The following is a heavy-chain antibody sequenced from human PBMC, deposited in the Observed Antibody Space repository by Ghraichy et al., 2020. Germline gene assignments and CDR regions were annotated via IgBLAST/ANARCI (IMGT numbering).Heavy chain of an antibody. Sequence: GGSLRLSCEASGITFGTYWINWVRQVPGKGLVWVSRTNNDGSRINYAESVRGRFTISRDDAKNTVFLEMSSLRVEDTGVYYCARSGGSDSWGQGTMVTVSS. CDR2: TNNDGSRI. CDR1: GITFGTYW. CDR3: ARSGGSDS. V-gene: IGHV3-74*01. J-gene: IGHJ5*02. D-gene: IGHD2-15*01.